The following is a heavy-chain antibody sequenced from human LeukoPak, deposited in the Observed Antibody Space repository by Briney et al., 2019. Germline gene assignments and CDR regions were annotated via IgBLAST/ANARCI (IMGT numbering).Heavy chain of an antibody. CDR3: AREWGRIAVGGGLGY. J-gene: IGHJ4*02. CDR1: RFIFSNYC. Sequence: GGSLRLSCEVSRFIFSNYCMQWVRQAPGKGLEWVALIWYDGRTKFHADSVRGRFTISRDNPANTLYLQMSSLRVAETAVYYCAREWGRIAVGGGLGYWGQGALVTVSS. CDR2: IWYDGRTK. D-gene: IGHD6-19*01. V-gene: IGHV3-33*01.